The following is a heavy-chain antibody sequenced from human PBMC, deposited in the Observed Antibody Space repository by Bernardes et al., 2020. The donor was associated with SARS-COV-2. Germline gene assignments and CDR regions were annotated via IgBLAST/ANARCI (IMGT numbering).Heavy chain of an antibody. J-gene: IGHJ4*02. D-gene: IGHD2-21*01. CDR2: FSDSGNT. CDR1: GFTFSSYA. V-gene: IGHV3-23*01. CDR3: ARIPSWGYFDY. Sequence: GGSLRLSCAASGFTFSSYAMSWVRQAPGKGLEWVSSFSDSGNTYYADSVKGRFTISRDNSKNTLYLQMNSLRAEDTALYYCARIPSWGYFDYWGQGTLVTVSS.